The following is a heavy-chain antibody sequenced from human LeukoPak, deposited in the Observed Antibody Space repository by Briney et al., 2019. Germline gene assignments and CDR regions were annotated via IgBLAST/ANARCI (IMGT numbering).Heavy chain of an antibody. D-gene: IGHD2-15*01. CDR3: ARDLGRSCLVDP. CDR2: IRPKRGGT. Sequence: AAVKVSCKASGYTFTDYFIHWVRQAPGQGLEWVGWIRPKRGGTQFAQKFQGRVTITRDTSSNTAYMELSSLGSDDTAVYYCARDLGRSCLVDPWGQGTLVTVSS. CDR1: GYTFTDYF. V-gene: IGHV1-2*02. J-gene: IGHJ5*02.